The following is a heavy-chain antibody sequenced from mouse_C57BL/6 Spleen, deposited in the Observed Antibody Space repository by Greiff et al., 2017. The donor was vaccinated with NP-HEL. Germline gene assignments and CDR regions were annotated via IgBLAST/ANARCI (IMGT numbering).Heavy chain of an antibody. Sequence: VQLQQSGAELVRPGTSVKMSCKASGYTFTNYWIGWAKQRPGHGLEWIGDIYPGGGYTNSNEKFKGKATLTADKSSSTAYMQFSSLTSEDSAIYYCARGTTVVAHYYAMEYWGQGTSVTVSS. CDR1: GYTFTNYW. CDR3: ARGTTVVAHYYAMEY. CDR2: IYPGGGYT. V-gene: IGHV1-63*01. D-gene: IGHD1-1*01. J-gene: IGHJ4*01.